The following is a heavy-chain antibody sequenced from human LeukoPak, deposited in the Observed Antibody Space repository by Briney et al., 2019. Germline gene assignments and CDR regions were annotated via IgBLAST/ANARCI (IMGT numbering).Heavy chain of an antibody. CDR2: INPSGGST. Sequence: SVKVSCKASGYTFTNYYIHWVRQAPGRGLEWMGIINPSGGSTGYAQKFQGRVTVTRDTSTSTVYMELSSLRSEDTAVYYCARPLAPVMLNAFDIWGQGTTVTVSS. J-gene: IGHJ3*02. CDR3: ARPLAPVMLNAFDI. CDR1: GYTFTNYY. D-gene: IGHD2-8*01. V-gene: IGHV1-46*01.